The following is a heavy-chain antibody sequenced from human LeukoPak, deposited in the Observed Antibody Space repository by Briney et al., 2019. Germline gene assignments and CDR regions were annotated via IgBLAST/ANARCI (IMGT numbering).Heavy chain of an antibody. D-gene: IGHD1-26*01. CDR2: IYYSAST. J-gene: IGHJ4*02. Sequence: PSETLSLTCTVSGGSISSYYWSWIRQPPGKALEWIGYIYYSASTNYNPSLKSRVTISVDTSKNQFSLKLSSVTAADTAVYYCAGVIVGAANFDYWGQGTLVTISS. CDR3: AGVIVGAANFDY. CDR1: GGSISSYY. V-gene: IGHV4-59*01.